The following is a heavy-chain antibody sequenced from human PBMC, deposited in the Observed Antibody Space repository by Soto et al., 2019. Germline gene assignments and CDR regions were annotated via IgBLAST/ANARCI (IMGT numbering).Heavy chain of an antibody. J-gene: IGHJ5*02. CDR1: GGSISSGDYY. D-gene: IGHD3-3*01. V-gene: IGHV4-30-4*01. CDR2: IYYSGST. Sequence: QVQLQESGPGLVKPSQTLSLTCTVSGGSISSGDYYWSWIRQPPGKGLEWIGYIYYSGSTYYNPSLKSRVTISVDTSKNQCSLKLSSVTASDTAVYYCARVTITIFGKGNWFDPWGQGTLVTVYS. CDR3: ARVTITIFGKGNWFDP.